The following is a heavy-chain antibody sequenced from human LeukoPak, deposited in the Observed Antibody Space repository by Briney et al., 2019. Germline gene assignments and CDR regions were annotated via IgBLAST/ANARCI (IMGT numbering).Heavy chain of an antibody. V-gene: IGHV1-46*01. CDR3: ARDNIVVVPAASGKHHNLDY. J-gene: IGHJ4*02. CDR1: GYTFTSYY. Sequence: GASVKVSCKASGYTFTSYYMHWVRQAPGQGLEWMGIINPSGGSTSYAQKFQGRVTMTRDTSTSTVYMELSSLRSEDTAVYYCARDNIVVVPAASGKHHNLDYWGQGTLVTFSS. CDR2: INPSGGST. D-gene: IGHD2-2*01.